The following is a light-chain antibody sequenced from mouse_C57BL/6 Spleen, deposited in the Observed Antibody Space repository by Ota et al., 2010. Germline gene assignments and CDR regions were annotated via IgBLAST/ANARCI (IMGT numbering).Light chain of an antibody. CDR3: QQYNSYPLT. CDR2: SAS. V-gene: IGKV6-15*01. Sequence: DIVMTQSQKFMSASVGDRVSVTCRASQNVYTHVAWYQQKPGQSPKSLIYSASYRYSGVPDRFTGSRSGTDFTLTISNVQSEDLAEYFCQQYNSYPLTFGAGTKLELK. CDR1: QNVYTH. J-gene: IGKJ5*01.